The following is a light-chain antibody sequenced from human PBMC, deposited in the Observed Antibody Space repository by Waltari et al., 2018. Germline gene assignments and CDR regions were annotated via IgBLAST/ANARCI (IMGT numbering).Light chain of an antibody. Sequence: QSALTQPVSVSVSPGQSVTTSCPGTSNNGCDYNLFSWFPPHPDQAPKLLIFYVSKRPSGVSNRFSGSKSGNTASLTISGLQTEDEADYYCCSYSTGGSWMFGGGTKLTVL. CDR3: CSYSTGGSWM. J-gene: IGLJ3*02. CDR1: SNNGCDYNL. V-gene: IGLV2-23*02. CDR2: YVS.